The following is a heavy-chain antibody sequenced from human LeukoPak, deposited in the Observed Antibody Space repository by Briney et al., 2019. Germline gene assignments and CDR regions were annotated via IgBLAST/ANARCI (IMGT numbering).Heavy chain of an antibody. V-gene: IGHV1-2*02. D-gene: IGHD5-24*01. J-gene: IGHJ4*02. CDR2: INPNSGGT. Sequence: GASVKVSCKASRYTFTGYYMHWVRQAPGQGREWMGWINPNSGGTNYAQKFQGRVTMTRDTSISTAYMELSRLRSDDTAVYYCARVEMATSTDYDYWGQGTLVTVSS. CDR1: RYTFTGYY. CDR3: ARVEMATSTDYDY.